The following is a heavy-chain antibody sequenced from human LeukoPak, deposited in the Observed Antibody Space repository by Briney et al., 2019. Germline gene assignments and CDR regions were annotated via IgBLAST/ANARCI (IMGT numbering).Heavy chain of an antibody. CDR3: ARSQNIAYDSSGYFPFDY. Sequence: NAGGSLRLSCAASGFTFSSYSMNWVRQAPGKGLEWVSYISSSSGYIYYADSVKGRFTISRDNAKNSLYLQMNSLRAEDTAVYYCARSQNIAYDSSGYFPFDYWGQGTLVTVSS. CDR2: ISSSSGYI. D-gene: IGHD3-22*01. V-gene: IGHV3-21*01. CDR1: GFTFSSYS. J-gene: IGHJ4*02.